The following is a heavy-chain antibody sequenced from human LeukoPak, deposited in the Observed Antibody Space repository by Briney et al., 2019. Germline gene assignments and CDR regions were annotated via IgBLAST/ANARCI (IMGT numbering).Heavy chain of an antibody. CDR3: AKGPFYYDILNPAGVVDY. J-gene: IGHJ4*02. Sequence: QPGGSLRLSCAASGFTFSSYAMHWVRQAPGKGLEWVAVISYDGSNKYYADSVKGRFTISRDNSKNTLYLQMNSLRAEDTAVYYCAKGPFYYDILNPAGVVDYWGQGTLVTVSS. CDR1: GFTFSSYA. V-gene: IGHV3-30-3*01. CDR2: ISYDGSNK. D-gene: IGHD3-9*01.